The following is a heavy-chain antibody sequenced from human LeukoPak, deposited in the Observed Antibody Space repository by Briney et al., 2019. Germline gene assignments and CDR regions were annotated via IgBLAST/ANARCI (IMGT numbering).Heavy chain of an antibody. V-gene: IGHV1-69*05. CDR3: ATSYDSSGYYPT. Sequence: SCTASGGTFSSYAIHWVRQAPGQGPQWMGGCIPIFGTANYAQKFQGRVTITTDETTSTNYMELSSPKSEDTAVYYCATSYDSSGYYPTWGQGTLVTVSS. J-gene: IGHJ5*02. CDR2: CIPIFGTA. CDR1: GGTFSSYA. D-gene: IGHD3-22*01.